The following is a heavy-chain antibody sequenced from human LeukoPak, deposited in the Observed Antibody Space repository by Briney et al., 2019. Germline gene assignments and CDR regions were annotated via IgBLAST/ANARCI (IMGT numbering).Heavy chain of an antibody. D-gene: IGHD2-2*01. Sequence: PGGSLRLSCAASGFTFGVYWMSWVRQAPGKGLEWVANINQDGSEKFYVDSVKGRFTISRDNARNSVYLQINSLSAEDTAVYYCAKERVDCRSTTCYLGFDPWGQGTLVTVSS. CDR1: GFTFGVYW. CDR2: INQDGSEK. V-gene: IGHV3-7*01. J-gene: IGHJ5*02. CDR3: AKERVDCRSTTCYLGFDP.